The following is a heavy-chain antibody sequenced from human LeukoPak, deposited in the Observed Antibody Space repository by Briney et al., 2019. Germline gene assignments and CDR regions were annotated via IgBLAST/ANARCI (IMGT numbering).Heavy chain of an antibody. CDR2: MNPNSGNT. Sequence: ASVKVSCKASGYTFTSYDINWVRQATGQGLEWMGWMNPNSGNTGYAQKFQGRVTMTRNTSISTAYMELSSLRSEDTAVYYCARDVSPYYYDSSGYYPYWGQGTLVTVSS. V-gene: IGHV1-8*01. CDR3: ARDVSPYYYDSSGYYPY. CDR1: GYTFTSYD. J-gene: IGHJ4*02. D-gene: IGHD3-22*01.